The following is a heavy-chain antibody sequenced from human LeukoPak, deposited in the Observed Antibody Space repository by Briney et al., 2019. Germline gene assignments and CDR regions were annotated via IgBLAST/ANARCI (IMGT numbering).Heavy chain of an antibody. CDR1: GFTFRSYA. V-gene: IGHV3-30*04. Sequence: GGSLRLSCAASGFTFRSYAMHWVRQAPGKGLEWVAVISYDGSDKYYADSVKGRFTISRDNSKNTLSLQMNSLRAEDTAVYYCARAISYGYGNPPDYWGQGTLVPSPQ. D-gene: IGHD5-18*01. J-gene: IGHJ4*02. CDR2: ISYDGSDK. CDR3: ARAISYGYGNPPDY.